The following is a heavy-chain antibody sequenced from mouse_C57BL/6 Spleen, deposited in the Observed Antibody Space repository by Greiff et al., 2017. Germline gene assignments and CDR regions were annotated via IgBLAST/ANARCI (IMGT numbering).Heavy chain of an antibody. CDR3: ARGGQRGLDY. J-gene: IGHJ2*01. V-gene: IGHV1-72*01. CDR1: GYTFTSYW. CDR2: IDPNSGGT. D-gene: IGHD4-1*02. Sequence: QVQLKQPGAELVKPGASVKLSCKASGYTFTSYWMHWVKQRPGRGLEWIGRIDPNSGGTKYNEKFKSKATLTVDKPSSTAYMQLSSLTSEYSAVYYGARGGQRGLDYWGQGTTLTVSS.